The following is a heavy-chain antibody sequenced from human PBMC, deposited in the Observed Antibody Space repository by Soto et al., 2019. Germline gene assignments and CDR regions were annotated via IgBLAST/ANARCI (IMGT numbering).Heavy chain of an antibody. J-gene: IGHJ4*02. CDR1: GFTFSSYS. CDR3: ARLRGGYGDY. D-gene: IGHD1-26*01. Sequence: ETLRLSCAASGFTFSSYSMNWVRQAPGKGLEWVSSISSSSSYIYYADSVKGRFTISRDNAKNSLYLQMNSLRAEDTAVYYCARLRGGYGDYWGQGTLVTVSS. CDR2: ISSSSSYI. V-gene: IGHV3-21*01.